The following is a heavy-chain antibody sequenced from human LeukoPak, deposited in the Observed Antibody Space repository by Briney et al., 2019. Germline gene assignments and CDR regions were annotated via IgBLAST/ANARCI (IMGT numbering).Heavy chain of an antibody. V-gene: IGHV3-30*03. D-gene: IGHD3-10*01. Sequence: PGGSLRLSCAASGFTFSSYGMHWFRQAPGKGLEWVAVISYDGSNKYYADSVKGRFTISRDNSKNTLYLQMDSLRAEDTAVYYCARDSNYYGSGIADIWGQGTMVTVSS. CDR3: ARDSNYYGSGIADI. CDR1: GFTFSSYG. J-gene: IGHJ3*02. CDR2: ISYDGSNK.